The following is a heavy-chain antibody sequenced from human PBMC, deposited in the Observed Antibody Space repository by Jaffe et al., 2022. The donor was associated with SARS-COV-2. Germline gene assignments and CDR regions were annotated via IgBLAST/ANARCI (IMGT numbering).Heavy chain of an antibody. CDR3: ARDQVGHYYDSSEGFDI. J-gene: IGHJ3*02. V-gene: IGHV3-30-3*01. Sequence: QVQLVESGGGVVQPGRSLRLSCAASGFTFSSYAMHWVRQAPGKGLEWVAVISYDGSNKYYADSVKGRFTISRDNSKNTLYLQMNSLRAEDTAVYYCARDQVGHYYDSSEGFDIWGQGTMVTVSS. D-gene: IGHD3-22*01. CDR2: ISYDGSNK. CDR1: GFTFSSYA.